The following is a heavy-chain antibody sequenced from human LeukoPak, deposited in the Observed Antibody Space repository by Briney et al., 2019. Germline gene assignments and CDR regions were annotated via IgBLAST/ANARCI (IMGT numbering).Heavy chain of an antibody. CDR3: ARASDVWGSYPFVVDP. V-gene: IGHV4-38-2*01. Sequence: SETLSLTCGVSGYYISSGYYWGWIRQPPGKGLEWIGSMYHSGSTYHNPSLKSRVTISVDTSKNQFSLKLNSVTAADTAVYYCARASDVWGSYPFVVDPWGQGTLVIVSS. CDR1: GYYISSGYY. D-gene: IGHD3-16*01. CDR2: MYHSGST. J-gene: IGHJ5*02.